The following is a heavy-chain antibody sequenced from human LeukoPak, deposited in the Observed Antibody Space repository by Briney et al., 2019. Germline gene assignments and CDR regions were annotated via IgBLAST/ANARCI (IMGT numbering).Heavy chain of an antibody. CDR2: IYSSGST. CDR1: GGFLSSGTYF. CDR3: ARERGPRVYDY. J-gene: IGHJ4*02. Sequence: PSETLSLTCTVSGGFLSSGTYFWSWVRQPAGKGLEWIGRIYSSGSTTYNPSLQSRVTISGDTSKNQISLKLSSVTAADTAVYYCARERGPRVYDYWGQGTLVTVSS. V-gene: IGHV4-61*02.